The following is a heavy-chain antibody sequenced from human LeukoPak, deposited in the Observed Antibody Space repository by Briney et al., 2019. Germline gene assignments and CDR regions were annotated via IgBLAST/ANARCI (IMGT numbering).Heavy chain of an antibody. CDR3: ATASIAARHDY. V-gene: IGHV3-23*01. Sequence: GGSLRLSCAASGFTFSSYAMSWVRQASGKGLEWVSAISGSGGSTYYADSVKGRFTISRDNSKNTLYLQMNSLRAEDTAVYYCATASIAARHDYWGQGTLVTVSS. D-gene: IGHD6-6*01. J-gene: IGHJ4*02. CDR2: ISGSGGST. CDR1: GFTFSSYA.